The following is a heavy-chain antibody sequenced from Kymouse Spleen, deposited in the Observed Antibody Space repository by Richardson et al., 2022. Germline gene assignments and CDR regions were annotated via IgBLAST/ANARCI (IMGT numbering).Heavy chain of an antibody. CDR3: AREALDTAMVRWGMDV. J-gene: IGHJ6*02. CDR1: GGSFSGYY. Sequence: QVQLQQWGAGLLKPSETLSLTCAVYGGSFSGYYWSWIRQPPGKGLEWIGEINHSGSTNYNPSLKSRVTISVDTSKNQFSLKLSSVTAADTAVYYCAREALDTAMVRWGMDVWGQGTTVTVSS. CDR2: INHSGST. D-gene: IGHD5-18,IGHD5-18*01. V-gene: IGHV4-34*01.